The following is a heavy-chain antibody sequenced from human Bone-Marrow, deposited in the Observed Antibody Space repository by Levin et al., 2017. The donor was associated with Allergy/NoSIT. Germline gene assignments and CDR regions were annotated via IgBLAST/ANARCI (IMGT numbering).Heavy chain of an antibody. Sequence: ASVKVSRKASGCTFSSYAISWVRQAPGQGLEWMGGIIPIFGTANYAQKFQGRVTITADKSTSTAYMELSSLRSEDTAVYYCARGTIVGAFIDYWGQGTLVTVSS. J-gene: IGHJ4*02. V-gene: IGHV1-69*06. CDR3: ARGTIVGAFIDY. CDR2: IIPIFGTA. CDR1: GCTFSSYA. D-gene: IGHD1-26*01.